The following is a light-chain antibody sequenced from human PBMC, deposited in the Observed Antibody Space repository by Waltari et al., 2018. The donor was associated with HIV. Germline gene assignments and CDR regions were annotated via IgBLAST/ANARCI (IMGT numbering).Light chain of an antibody. J-gene: IGLJ2*01. Sequence: QSALTQPASVSGSPGQSITISCTGTSSDVGGYNYVSWYQQHPGKAPKPMIYEVSKRPSGVSNRFSASKAGNTASLTISGLQADDEADYYCSSYTRSSTHVVFGGGTKLTVL. CDR2: EVS. CDR3: SSYTRSSTHVV. V-gene: IGLV2-14*01. CDR1: SSDVGGYNY.